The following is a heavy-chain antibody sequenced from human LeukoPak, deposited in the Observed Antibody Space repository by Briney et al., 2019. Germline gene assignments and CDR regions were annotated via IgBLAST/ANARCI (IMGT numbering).Heavy chain of an antibody. V-gene: IGHV4-4*02. CDR1: GGSISSSNW. J-gene: IGHJ4*02. D-gene: IGHD4-17*01. Sequence: SGTLSLTCAVSGGSISSSNWWSWVRQPPGKGLEWIGEIYHSGSTNYNPSLKSRVTISVDKSKNQFSLKLSSVTAAGTAVYYCARVYRPYGDYGTHFDYWGQGTLVTVSS. CDR2: IYHSGST. CDR3: ARVYRPYGDYGTHFDY.